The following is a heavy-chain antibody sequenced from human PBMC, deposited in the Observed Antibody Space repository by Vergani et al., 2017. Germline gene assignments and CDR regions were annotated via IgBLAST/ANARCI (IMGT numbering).Heavy chain of an antibody. Sequence: QVQLQQWGAGLLKPSETLSLTCAVYGRSFSGYYWSWIRQPPGKGLEWIGEINHRGSTNYNPSLKSRVTISVDTSKNQFSLKLSSVTAADTAVYYCAREAGQQWPTYYYYYYMDVWGRGTTVTVSS. V-gene: IGHV4-34*01. D-gene: IGHD5-18*01. CDR3: AREAGQQWPTYYYYYYMDV. CDR1: GRSFSGYY. J-gene: IGHJ6*03. CDR2: INHRGST.